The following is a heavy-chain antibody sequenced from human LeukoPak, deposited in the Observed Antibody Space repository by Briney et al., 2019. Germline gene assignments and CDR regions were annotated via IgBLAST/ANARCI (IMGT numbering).Heavy chain of an antibody. V-gene: IGHV3-33*01. CDR3: AREDSNGFYSGY. Sequence: GGSLRLSCAASGFTFSSYGMHWVRQAPGKGLEWVAVIWYDGSKQLYADSVKGRFSISRDDSMNTLYLQMNSLRVEDTAVYYCAREDSNGFYSGYWGQGTLVTVSS. CDR2: IWYDGSKQ. D-gene: IGHD6-19*01. CDR1: GFTFSSYG. J-gene: IGHJ4*02.